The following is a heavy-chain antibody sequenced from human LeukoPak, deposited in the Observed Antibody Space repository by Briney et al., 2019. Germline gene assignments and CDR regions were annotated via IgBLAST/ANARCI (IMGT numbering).Heavy chain of an antibody. V-gene: IGHV3-7*03. D-gene: IGHD2-15*01. CDR2: IKQDGSEK. J-gene: IGHJ6*02. CDR1: GFTFSRYW. CDR3: ARSSYRDYYYGMDV. Sequence: GGSLRLSCAASGFTFSRYWMSWVRQAPGKGLEWVANIKQDGSEKYYVDSVKGRFTISRDNAKNSLYLQMNSLRAEGTAVYYCARSSYRDYYYGMDVWGQGTTVTVSS.